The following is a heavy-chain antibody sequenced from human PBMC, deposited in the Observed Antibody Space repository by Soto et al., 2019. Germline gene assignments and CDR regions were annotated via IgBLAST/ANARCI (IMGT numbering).Heavy chain of an antibody. Sequence: ASVKVSCKASGYTFTSYDINWVRQATGQGLEWMGWMNPNSGNTGYAQKFQGRVTMTRNTSISTAYIELSSLRSEDTAVYYCARARPSVRYFDWLLHDSYYYYMDVWGKGTTVTVSS. CDR2: MNPNSGNT. J-gene: IGHJ6*03. CDR3: ARARPSVRYFDWLLHDSYYYYMDV. CDR1: GYTFTSYD. V-gene: IGHV1-8*01. D-gene: IGHD3-9*01.